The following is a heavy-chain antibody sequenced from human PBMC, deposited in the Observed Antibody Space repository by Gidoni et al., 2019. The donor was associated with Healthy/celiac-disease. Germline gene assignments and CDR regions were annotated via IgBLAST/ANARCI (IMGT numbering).Heavy chain of an antibody. CDR2: ISSSSSTI. CDR3: ARSPLYDILTGFYDY. Sequence: EVQLVESGGGLVQPGGSLRLPCAASGFTFSSYSMNWVRQAPGKGLEWVSYISSSSSTIYYADSVKGRFTISRDNAKNSLYLQMNSLRDEDTAVYYCARSPLYDILTGFYDYWGQGTLVTVSS. V-gene: IGHV3-48*02. J-gene: IGHJ4*02. D-gene: IGHD3-9*01. CDR1: GFTFSSYS.